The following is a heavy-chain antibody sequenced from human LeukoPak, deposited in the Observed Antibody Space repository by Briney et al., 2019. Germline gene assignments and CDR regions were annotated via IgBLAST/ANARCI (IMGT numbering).Heavy chain of an antibody. Sequence: GESLKISCKGSGYSFTSYWIGWVRQMPGKGLEWMGIIYPGDFDTRYSPSFQGQVTISADKSISTAYLQWSSLKASDTAMYYCARRGGTRGANDFWSGFDYWGQGTLVTVSS. CDR1: GYSFTSYW. V-gene: IGHV5-51*01. CDR3: ARRGGTRGANDFWSGFDY. J-gene: IGHJ4*02. CDR2: IYPGDFDT. D-gene: IGHD3-3*01.